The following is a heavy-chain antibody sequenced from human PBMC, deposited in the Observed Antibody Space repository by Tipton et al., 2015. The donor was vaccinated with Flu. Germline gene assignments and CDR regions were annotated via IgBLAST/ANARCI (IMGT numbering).Heavy chain of an antibody. D-gene: IGHD3-16*02. Sequence: LSLTCTVSGGSISSSNYYWGWIRQPPGKGLEWIGSIYYSGSFYYNPSLMSRVTISVDTSKNQFSLKLSSVTAADTAVYYCARHRGYPTLVDYWGQGTLVTVSS. CDR2: IYYSGSF. CDR3: ARHRGYPTLVDY. J-gene: IGHJ4*02. V-gene: IGHV4-39*01. CDR1: GGSISSSNYY.